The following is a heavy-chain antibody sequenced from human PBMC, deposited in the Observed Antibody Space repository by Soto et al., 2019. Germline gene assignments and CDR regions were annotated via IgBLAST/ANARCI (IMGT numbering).Heavy chain of an antibody. CDR1: GFTFSSYA. D-gene: IGHD6-19*01. Sequence: GGSLRLSCAASGFTFSSYAMHWVRQAPGKGLEWVAVISYDGSNKYYADSVKGRFTISRDNSKNTLYLQMNSLRAEDTAVYHCERDHGIAVAGKYFDYWGQGTLVTVYS. CDR2: ISYDGSNK. CDR3: ERDHGIAVAGKYFDY. J-gene: IGHJ4*02. V-gene: IGHV3-30-3*01.